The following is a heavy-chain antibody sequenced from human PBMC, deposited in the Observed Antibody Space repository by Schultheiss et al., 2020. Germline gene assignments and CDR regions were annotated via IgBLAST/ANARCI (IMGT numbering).Heavy chain of an antibody. Sequence: SETLSLTCTVSGGSISSGGYYWSWIRQHPGKGLEWIGYIYYSGSTYYNPSLKSRVTISVDTSKNQFSLKLSSVTAADTAVYYCARDELSDFWSGYYTGYYGMDVWGQGTTVTVSS. CDR2: IYYSGST. CDR3: ARDELSDFWSGYYTGYYGMDV. CDR1: GGSISSGGYY. D-gene: IGHD3-3*01. J-gene: IGHJ6*02. V-gene: IGHV4-31*03.